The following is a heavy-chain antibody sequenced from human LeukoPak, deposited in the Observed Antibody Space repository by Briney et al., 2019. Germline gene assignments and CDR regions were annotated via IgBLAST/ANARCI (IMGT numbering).Heavy chain of an antibody. CDR2: INHSGST. CDR1: GGSFSDYY. J-gene: IGHJ4*02. V-gene: IGHV4-34*01. Sequence: SSETLSLTCAVYGGSFSDYYWSWIRQPPGEGLEWIGEINHSGSTNYNPSLKSRVTISVDTPKSQFSLNLSSVTAADTGVYYCARAPEYGWGSYLLYWGQGIQVTVSS. CDR3: ARAPEYGWGSYLLY. D-gene: IGHD3-10*01.